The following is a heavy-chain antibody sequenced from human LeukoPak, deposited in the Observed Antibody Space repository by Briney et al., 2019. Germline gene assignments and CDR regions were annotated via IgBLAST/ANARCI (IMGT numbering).Heavy chain of an antibody. CDR3: AKGHRYSSGWYWSHWFDP. CDR2: INHSGST. V-gene: IGHV4-34*01. Sequence: PSETLSLTCAVYVGSFTDYYWTWIRQPPWKGLEWIGEINHSGSTNYNPSLKSRVTISVDTSKKQFFLRLSSVTAADTAVYYCAKGHRYSSGWYWSHWFDPWGQGTLVTVSS. D-gene: IGHD6-19*01. J-gene: IGHJ5*02. CDR1: VGSFTDYY.